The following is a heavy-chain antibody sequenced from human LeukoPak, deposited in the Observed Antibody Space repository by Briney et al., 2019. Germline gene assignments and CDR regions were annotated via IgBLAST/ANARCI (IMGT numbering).Heavy chain of an antibody. CDR3: AREITMIPGGAFDI. J-gene: IGHJ3*02. D-gene: IGHD3-22*01. CDR1: GFTFSSYS. V-gene: IGHV3-21*01. CDR2: ISSSSSYI. Sequence: GGSLRLSCAASGFTFSSYSMNWVRQAPGKGLEWVSSISSSSSYIYYADSVKGRFTISRDNAKNSLYLQMNSLRAEDTAVYYCAREITMIPGGAFDIWGQGTMVTVSS.